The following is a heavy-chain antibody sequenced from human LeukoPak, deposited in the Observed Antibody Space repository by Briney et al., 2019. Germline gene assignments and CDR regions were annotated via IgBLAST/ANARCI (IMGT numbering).Heavy chain of an antibody. CDR2: ISSSSSTI. CDR3: ARDTYCSSTSCYSEWFDP. D-gene: IGHD2-2*01. CDR1: GFTFSSYS. Sequence: GGSLRLSCAASGFTFSSYSMNWVRQAPGKGLEWVSYISSSSSTIYYADPVKGRFTISRDNAKNSLYLQMNSLRAEDTAVYYCARDTYCSSTSCYSEWFDPWGQGTLVTVSS. V-gene: IGHV3-48*01. J-gene: IGHJ5*02.